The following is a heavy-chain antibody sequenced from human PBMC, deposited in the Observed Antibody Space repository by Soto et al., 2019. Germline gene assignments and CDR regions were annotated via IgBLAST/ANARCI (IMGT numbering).Heavy chain of an antibody. V-gene: IGHV4-4*02. D-gene: IGHD2-15*01. Sequence: QVQLQESGPGLVKPSGTLSLTCSVSGASITSGNWWSWVRQPPGKGLEWIAEIYHTGATAYNPSLRSRVTILLDKSNNQVSLKMTSVTAADTAVYYCVKEKVVVVSTTIWAPPHDGYDMWGQGTMVTVSS. CDR2: IYHTGAT. CDR3: VKEKVVVVSTTIWAPPHDGYDM. J-gene: IGHJ3*02. CDR1: GASITSGNW.